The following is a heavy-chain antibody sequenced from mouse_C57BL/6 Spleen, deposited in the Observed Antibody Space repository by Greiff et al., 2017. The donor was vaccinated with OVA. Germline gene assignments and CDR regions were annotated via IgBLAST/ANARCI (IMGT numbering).Heavy chain of an antibody. CDR1: GFTFSDYG. J-gene: IGHJ3*01. V-gene: IGHV5-17*01. CDR2: ISSGSSTI. Sequence: EVQRVESGGGLVKPGGSLKLSCAASGFTFSDYGMHWVRQAPEKGLEWVAYISSGSSTIYYADPVKGRFTISRDNAKNTLFLQMTSLRSEDTAMYYCARKEGFAYWGQGTLVTVSA. CDR3: ARKEGFAY.